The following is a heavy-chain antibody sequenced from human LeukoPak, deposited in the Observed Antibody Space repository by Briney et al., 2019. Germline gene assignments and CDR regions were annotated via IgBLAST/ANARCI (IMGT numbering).Heavy chain of an antibody. CDR3: ARDEQWLAFDY. D-gene: IGHD6-19*01. CDR2: ISYDGSNK. V-gene: IGHV3-30*04. CDR1: GFTFSSYA. J-gene: IGHJ4*02. Sequence: GGSLRLSCAASGFTFSSYAMHWVRQAPGKGLEWVAVISYDGSNKYYADSVKGRFTISRDNSKNTLYLQMNSLRAEDTAVYYCARDEQWLAFDYWGQGTLVTVSS.